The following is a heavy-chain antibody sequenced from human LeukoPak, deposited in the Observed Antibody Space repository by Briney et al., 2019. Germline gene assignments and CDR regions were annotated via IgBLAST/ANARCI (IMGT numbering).Heavy chain of an antibody. CDR1: GYSFTSYW. CDR2: IDPSDSYT. V-gene: IGHV5-10-1*01. Sequence: GESLKISCKGSGYSFTSYWISWVRQMPGKGLEWMGRIDPSDSYTNYSPSFQGHVTISADKSISTANLQWSSLKASDTAMYYCARRVVAGPGDYYGMDVWGKGTMVTVSS. J-gene: IGHJ6*04. D-gene: IGHD6-19*01. CDR3: ARRVVAGPGDYYGMDV.